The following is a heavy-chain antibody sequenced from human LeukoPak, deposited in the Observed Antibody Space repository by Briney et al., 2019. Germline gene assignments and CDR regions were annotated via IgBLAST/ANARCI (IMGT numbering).Heavy chain of an antibody. Sequence: PGGSLRLSCAASGFTFSSYAMHWVRQAPGKGLEWVAVISYDGSNKYYADSVKGRFTISRDNSKNTLYLQMNSLRAEDTAVYYCARNVRIMIVVVTVFDYWAREPWSPSPQ. J-gene: IGHJ4*02. CDR1: GFTFSSYA. CDR3: ARNVRIMIVVVTVFDY. D-gene: IGHD3-22*01. CDR2: ISYDGSNK. V-gene: IGHV3-30-3*01.